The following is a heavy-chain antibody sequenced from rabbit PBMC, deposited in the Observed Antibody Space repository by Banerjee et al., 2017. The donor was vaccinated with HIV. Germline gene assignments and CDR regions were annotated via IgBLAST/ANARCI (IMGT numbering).Heavy chain of an antibody. D-gene: IGHD5-1*01. V-gene: IGHV1S45*01. CDR3: SRDWSYNLYGMDL. Sequence: QEQLEESGGDLVKPEGSLTLTCTASGFSFSSGYWIWWVRQAPGKGLEWIASIYSGSGGSTAYANWAKGRSTISKTSSTTVTLQMTSLTAADTATYFCSRDWSYNLYGMDLRGPGTLVTVS. J-gene: IGHJ6*01. CDR1: GFSFSSGYW. CDR2: IYSGSGGST.